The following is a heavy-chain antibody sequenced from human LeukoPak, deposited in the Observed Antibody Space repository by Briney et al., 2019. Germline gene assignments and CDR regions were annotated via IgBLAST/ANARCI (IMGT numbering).Heavy chain of an antibody. Sequence: GGSLRLSCAVSGFTFSTAWLSWVRQAPGKGLEWVGRIQHDGTTYHAAPVKDRFTISRDVSKDTLYLQMNNLKTEDTAIYYCTTVTHFYLGGQGTLVTASS. CDR2: IQHDGTT. CDR3: TTVTHFYL. D-gene: IGHD2/OR15-2a*01. V-gene: IGHV3-15*06. CDR1: GFTFSTAW. J-gene: IGHJ4*02.